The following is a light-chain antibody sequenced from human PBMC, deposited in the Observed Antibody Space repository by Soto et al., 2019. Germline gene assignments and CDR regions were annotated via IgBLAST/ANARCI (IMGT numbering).Light chain of an antibody. V-gene: IGKV1-9*01. Sequence: DIQMTQSPSTLSASVGYRVTITCRASQSIGSWLAWYQQKPGKAPKLLIYAASTLQSGVPSRFSGGGSGTEFTLTISSLQPEDSATYYCQQLNSYPLTFGGGTKVDIK. CDR2: AAS. CDR1: QSIGSW. CDR3: QQLNSYPLT. J-gene: IGKJ4*01.